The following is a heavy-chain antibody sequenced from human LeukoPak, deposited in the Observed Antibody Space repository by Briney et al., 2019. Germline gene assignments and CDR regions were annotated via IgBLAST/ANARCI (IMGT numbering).Heavy chain of an antibody. CDR3: ARDRQISYFDY. CDR1: GFTFSSYG. J-gene: IGHJ4*02. V-gene: IGHV3-33*01. D-gene: IGHD3-3*02. Sequence: GGSLRLSCAASGFTFSSYGMHWVRQAPGKGLEWVAVIWYDGSNKYYADSVKGRFTISRDNSKNTLYLQMNSLRAKDTAVYYCARDRQISYFDYWGQGTLVTVSS. CDR2: IWYDGSNK.